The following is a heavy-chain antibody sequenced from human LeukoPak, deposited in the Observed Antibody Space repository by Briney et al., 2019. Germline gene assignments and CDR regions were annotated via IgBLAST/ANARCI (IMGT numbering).Heavy chain of an antibody. CDR2: ISWNSGSI. D-gene: IGHD3-22*01. CDR1: GFTFDDYA. Sequence: GRSLRLSCAASGFTFDDYAMHWVRQAPGKGLEWVSGISWNSGSIGYADSVKGRFTIYRDNAKNSLYLQMNSLRAEDTALYYCAKVASNYYDSSGYYLRSDYFDYWGQGTLVTVSS. CDR3: AKVASNYYDSSGYYLRSDYFDY. V-gene: IGHV3-9*01. J-gene: IGHJ4*02.